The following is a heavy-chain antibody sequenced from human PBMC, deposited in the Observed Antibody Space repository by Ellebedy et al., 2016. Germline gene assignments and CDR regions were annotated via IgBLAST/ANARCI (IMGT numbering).Heavy chain of an antibody. CDR2: INAGNGNT. Sequence: ASVKVSCKASGYTFTRHAMHWVRQAPGQRLEWMGWINAGNGNTKYSQKFQGRVTITRDTSTSTAYMELSSLRSEGTAVYYCARDGPDKKYGDYVSENWFDPWGQGTLVTVSS. CDR1: GYTFTRHA. J-gene: IGHJ5*02. V-gene: IGHV1-3*01. D-gene: IGHD4-17*01. CDR3: ARDGPDKKYGDYVSENWFDP.